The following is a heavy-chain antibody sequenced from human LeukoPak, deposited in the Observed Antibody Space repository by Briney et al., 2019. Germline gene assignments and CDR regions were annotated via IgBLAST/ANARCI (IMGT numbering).Heavy chain of an antibody. J-gene: IGHJ4*02. D-gene: IGHD6-19*01. Sequence: SETLSLTCTVSGGSIGSNYWTWTRQPPGKGLEYIGYIYYTGGTNYNPSLKRRVTISVDTSKNQFSLRLSSVTAADTAVYFCAKYGNSGWVIDNWGQGTLVTVSS. V-gene: IGHV4-59*08. CDR1: GGSIGSNY. CDR3: AKYGNSGWVIDN. CDR2: IYYTGGT.